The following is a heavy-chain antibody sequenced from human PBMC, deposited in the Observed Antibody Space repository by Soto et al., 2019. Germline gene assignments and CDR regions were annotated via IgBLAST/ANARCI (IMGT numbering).Heavy chain of an antibody. V-gene: IGHV3-30*18. D-gene: IGHD5-18*01. Sequence: QVQLVESGGGVVQPGRSLRLSCAASGFTFSNYGMHWVRQAPGKGLEWVALISSDGSNKYYADSVKGRFTISRDNSKNPLYLQMNSLRAEDTAVDYCAKDGYTYGSADFWGQGTLVTVSS. CDR3: AKDGYTYGSADF. J-gene: IGHJ4*02. CDR2: ISSDGSNK. CDR1: GFTFSNYG.